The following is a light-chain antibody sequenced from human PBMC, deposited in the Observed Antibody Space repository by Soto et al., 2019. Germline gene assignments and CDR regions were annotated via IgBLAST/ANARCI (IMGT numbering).Light chain of an antibody. Sequence: QSALTQPRSVSGSPGQSVTISCTGTSSDVGGYNYVSWYQQHPGKAPKFMIYDVNKRPSGVPDRFSGSKSGNTASLTISGLQAEDEADYYCCSYTGSHTLLFGGGTKLTVL. CDR3: CSYTGSHTLL. V-gene: IGLV2-11*01. CDR1: SSDVGGYNY. J-gene: IGLJ2*01. CDR2: DVN.